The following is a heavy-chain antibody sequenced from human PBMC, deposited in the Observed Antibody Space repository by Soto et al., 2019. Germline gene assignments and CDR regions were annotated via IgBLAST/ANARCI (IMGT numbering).Heavy chain of an antibody. D-gene: IGHD3-22*01. J-gene: IGHJ4*02. CDR3: ARVGGSSSGYFGNDY. V-gene: IGHV1-46*01. CDR2: INPSGGST. CDR1: GYTFTSYY. Sequence: ASVKVSCKASGYTFTSYYMHWVRQAPGQGLEWMGIINPSGGSTSYAQKFQGGVTITADESTSTAYMELSSLRSEDTAVYYCARVGGSSSGYFGNDYWGQGTLVTVSS.